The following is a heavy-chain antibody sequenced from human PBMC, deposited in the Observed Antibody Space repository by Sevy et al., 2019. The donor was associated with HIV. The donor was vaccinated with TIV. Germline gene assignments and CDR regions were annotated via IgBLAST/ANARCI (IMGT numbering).Heavy chain of an antibody. CDR2: IKSKTDGGTT. CDR3: TTDRIDIVLVPAAPDY. D-gene: IGHD2-2*01. J-gene: IGHJ4*02. CDR1: GFTFSNAW. V-gene: IGHV3-15*07. Sequence: GGSLRLSCAASGFTFSNAWMNWVRQAPGKGLEWVGRIKSKTDGGTTDYAAPVKGRFTISRDDSKNTLYLQMTSLKTEDTAVYYCTTDRIDIVLVPAAPDYWGQGTLVTVSS.